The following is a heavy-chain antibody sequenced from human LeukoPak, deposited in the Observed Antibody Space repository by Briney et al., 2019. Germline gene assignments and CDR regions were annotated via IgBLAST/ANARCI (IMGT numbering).Heavy chain of an antibody. D-gene: IGHD3-10*01. CDR3: ARGPRITLVRGGQWHYYMDV. CDR1: GYAFTSYG. CDR2: INPSGGST. Sequence: GASVKVSCKASGYAFTSYGISWVRQAPGQGLEWMGIINPSGGSTNYAQKFQGRVTMTRDTSTSTVYMELSSLRSEDTAVYYCARGPRITLVRGGQWHYYMDVWGKGTTVTISS. V-gene: IGHV1-46*01. J-gene: IGHJ6*03.